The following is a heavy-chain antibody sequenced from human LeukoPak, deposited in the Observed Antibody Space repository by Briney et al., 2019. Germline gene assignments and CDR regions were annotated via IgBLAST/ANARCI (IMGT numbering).Heavy chain of an antibody. CDR1: GFTFDDYA. V-gene: IGHV3-21*01. D-gene: IGHD6-13*01. Sequence: GGSLRLSSAASGFTFDDYAMPWVRQAPGKGLEWVSSISSSSSYIYYADSVKGRFTISRDNAKNSLYLQMNSLRAEDTAVYYCARRSAAGGHYFDYWGQGTLVTVSS. CDR2: ISSSSSYI. CDR3: ARRSAAGGHYFDY. J-gene: IGHJ4*02.